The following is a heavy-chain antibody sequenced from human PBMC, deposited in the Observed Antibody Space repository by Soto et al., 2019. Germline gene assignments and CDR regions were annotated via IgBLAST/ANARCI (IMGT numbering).Heavy chain of an antibody. CDR1: GFTFSTYC. V-gene: IGHV3-74*01. CDR3: VRRTTAWRGMDY. J-gene: IGHJ4*02. D-gene: IGHD2-2*01. CDR2: TCRYGREL. Sequence: GGSLRLSCAASGFTFSTYCMHWVRHTPGTGLVWVSRTCRYGRELYYADSVKGRFTISRDDAKNTLYLQMDSLRVEDTGIYYCVRRTTAWRGMDYWGQGALVTVSS.